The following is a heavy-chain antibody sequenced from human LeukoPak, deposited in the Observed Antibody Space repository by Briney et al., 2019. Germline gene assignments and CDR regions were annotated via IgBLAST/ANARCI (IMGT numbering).Heavy chain of an antibody. D-gene: IGHD4-23*01. V-gene: IGHV4-61*02. CDR2: IYTSGST. CDR3: ARDRWEPSPLPFD. CDR1: GGSISSGSYY. Sequence: PSETLSLTCTVAGGSISSGSYYWRWIRQPAGKGLEWIARIYTSGSTNYNPSLKGRVTISVDTSKNQFSLKLSSVTAADTAVYYCARDRWEPSPLPFDWGQGTLVTVSS. J-gene: IGHJ4*02.